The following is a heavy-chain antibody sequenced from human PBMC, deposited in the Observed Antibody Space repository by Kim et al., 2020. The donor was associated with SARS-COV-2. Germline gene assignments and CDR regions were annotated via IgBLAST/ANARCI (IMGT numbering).Heavy chain of an antibody. J-gene: IGHJ4*02. CDR3: AREVRQQPANFDY. V-gene: IGHV4-61*01. Sequence: SETLSLTCTVSGGSVSSGSYYWSWIRQPPGKGLEWIGYIYYSGGTNYNPSLKSRVTISIDTSKNQFSLKLSSVTAADTAVYYCAREVRQQPANFDYWGQG. D-gene: IGHD6-13*01. CDR1: GGSVSSGSYY. CDR2: IYYSGGT.